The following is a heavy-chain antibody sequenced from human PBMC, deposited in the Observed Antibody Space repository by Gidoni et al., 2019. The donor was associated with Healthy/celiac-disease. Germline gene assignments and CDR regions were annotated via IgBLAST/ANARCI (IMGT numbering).Heavy chain of an antibody. CDR1: GYTFTRYY. CDR2: INPSGGSK. V-gene: IGHV1-46*01. Sequence: QVQLVQSGAEVKKPGASVKVSCKASGYTFTRYYMHWVRQAHGQGLEWMGIINPSGGSKSYAHKLQGRVTMTRDTCTSKVYMELSSLRSEDTAVYYCARETSQGYKHCDYWGQGTLVTVSS. D-gene: IGHD5-12*01. CDR3: ARETSQGYKHCDY. J-gene: IGHJ4*02.